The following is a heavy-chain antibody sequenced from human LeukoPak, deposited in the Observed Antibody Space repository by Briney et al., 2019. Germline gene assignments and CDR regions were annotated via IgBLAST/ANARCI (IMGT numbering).Heavy chain of an antibody. J-gene: IGHJ4*02. Sequence: ASVKVSCKASGYTFTNYYMQWVRQAPGQGLEWMGKINPSGGSTTYAQKFQGRVTMTRDTSTSTVYMELSSLRSEDTAVYYCARDLHYYDSSGYSDYWGQGTLVTVSS. CDR3: ARDLHYYDSSGYSDY. V-gene: IGHV1-46*01. CDR2: INPSGGST. CDR1: GYTFTNYY. D-gene: IGHD3-22*01.